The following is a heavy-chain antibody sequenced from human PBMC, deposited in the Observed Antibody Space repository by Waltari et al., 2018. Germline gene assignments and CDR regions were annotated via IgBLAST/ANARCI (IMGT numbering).Heavy chain of an antibody. D-gene: IGHD2-21*02. V-gene: IGHV3-23*04. CDR1: GVTCSSYA. CDR3: AKDLVAAKTPHWYFDL. CDR2: ISGSGGST. J-gene: IGHJ2*01. Sequence: EVEMVEPGVGLVQPGGSLRLSCGAAGVTCSSYAMMWGRQAPGTGLEWRSAISGSGGSTYYADSVKGQFTISRDNAKNTLYLQMNSLRAEDTAVYYCAKDLVAAKTPHWYFDLWGRGTLVTVSS.